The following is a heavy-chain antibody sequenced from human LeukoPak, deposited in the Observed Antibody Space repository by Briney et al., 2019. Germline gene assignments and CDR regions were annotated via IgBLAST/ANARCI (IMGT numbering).Heavy chain of an antibody. CDR3: ARDFRSGYYKGGDNY. Sequence: GGSLRLSCAASGLTFSSYWMSWIRQAPGKGLEWVSYISSSGSTIYYADSVKGRFTISRDNAKNSLYLQMNSLRAEDTAVYYCARDFRSGYYKGGDNYWGQGTLATVSS. D-gene: IGHD3-22*01. V-gene: IGHV3-11*04. CDR2: ISSSGSTI. J-gene: IGHJ4*02. CDR1: GLTFSSYW.